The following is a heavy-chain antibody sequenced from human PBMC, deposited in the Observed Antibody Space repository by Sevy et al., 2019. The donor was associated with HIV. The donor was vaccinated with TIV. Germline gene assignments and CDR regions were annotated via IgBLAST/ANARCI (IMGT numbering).Heavy chain of an antibody. D-gene: IGHD2-2*01. CDR3: ARLRWDLVVVPGATPGCDFDQ. J-gene: IGHJ4*02. Sequence: SETLSLTCTVSGDSINTYYWSWIRQPPGKGLEWIGYVSTSGSTNYNPSLKSRGTISLATSGNQGSLKLTSVTAADAAVYYCARLRWDLVVVPGATPGCDFDQWGQGTLVTVSS. V-gene: IGHV4-4*08. CDR1: GDSINTYY. CDR2: VSTSGST.